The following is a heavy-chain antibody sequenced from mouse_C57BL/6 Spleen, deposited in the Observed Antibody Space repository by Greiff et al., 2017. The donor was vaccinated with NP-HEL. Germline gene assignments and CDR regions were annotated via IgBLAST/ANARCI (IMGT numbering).Heavy chain of an antibody. CDR3: AREGDYDHYYAMDY. J-gene: IGHJ4*01. CDR2: ISDGGSYT. CDR1: GFTFSSYA. V-gene: IGHV5-4*01. D-gene: IGHD2-4*01. Sequence: DVKLVESGGGLVKPGGSLKLSCAASGFTFSSYAMSWVRQTPEKRLEWVATISDGGSYTYYPDNVKGRFTISRDNAKNNLYLQMSHLKSEDTAMYYCAREGDYDHYYAMDYWGQGTSVTVSS.